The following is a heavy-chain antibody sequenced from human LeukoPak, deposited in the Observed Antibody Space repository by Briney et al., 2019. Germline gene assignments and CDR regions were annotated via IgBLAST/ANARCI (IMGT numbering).Heavy chain of an antibody. V-gene: IGHV4-34*01. CDR3: ARGTSRIAYCGGDCFRGWFDP. CDR2: INHSGST. Sequence: SETLSLTCAVYGGSFSGYYWSWIRQPPGKGLEWIGEINHSGSTNYNPSLKSRVTISVDTSKNQFSLKLSSVTAADTAVYYCARGTSRIAYCGGDCFRGWFDPWGQGTLVTVSS. D-gene: IGHD2-21*02. CDR1: GGSFSGYY. J-gene: IGHJ5*02.